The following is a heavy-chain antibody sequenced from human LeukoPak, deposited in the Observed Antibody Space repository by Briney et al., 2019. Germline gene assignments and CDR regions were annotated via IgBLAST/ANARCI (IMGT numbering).Heavy chain of an antibody. CDR3: ARAGSYRFDY. V-gene: IGHV3-74*01. D-gene: IGHD1-26*01. CDR2: INSDGSST. Sequence: GGSLRLSCAASGFTVSSMYMSWVRQAPGKGLVWVSRINSDGSSTNYADSVKGRFTISRDNAKNTLYLQMNNLRADDTAVYYCARAGSYRFDYWGLGTLVTVSS. J-gene: IGHJ4*02. CDR1: GFTVSSMY.